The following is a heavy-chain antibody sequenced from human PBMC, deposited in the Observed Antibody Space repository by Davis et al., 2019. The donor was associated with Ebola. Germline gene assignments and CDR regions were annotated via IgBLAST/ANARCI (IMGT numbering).Heavy chain of an antibody. Sequence: SVKVSCKASGGTFSSYAISWVRQAPGHGLDWMGGIIPVFGIPKYAQKFQGRVTITADESTSTAYMGLSSLRSEDTAVYYCARDRYSDGSGYFFEQSHWGQGTLVTVSS. CDR3: ARDRYSDGSGYFFEQSH. CDR1: GGTFSSYA. CDR2: IIPVFGIP. J-gene: IGHJ4*02. V-gene: IGHV1-69*13. D-gene: IGHD3-22*01.